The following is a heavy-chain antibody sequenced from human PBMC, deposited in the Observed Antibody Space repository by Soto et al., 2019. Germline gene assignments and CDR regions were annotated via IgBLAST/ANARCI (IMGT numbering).Heavy chain of an antibody. D-gene: IGHD6-13*01. V-gene: IGHV3-30*18. Sequence: GGSLRLSCAASGFTFSSYGMHWVRQAPGKGLEWVAVISYDGSNKYYADSVKGRFTISRDNSKNTLYLQMNSLRAEDTAVYYCAKGKYSSSWYRKTDFDYWGQGNLVTVS. J-gene: IGHJ4*02. CDR1: GFTFSSYG. CDR3: AKGKYSSSWYRKTDFDY. CDR2: ISYDGSNK.